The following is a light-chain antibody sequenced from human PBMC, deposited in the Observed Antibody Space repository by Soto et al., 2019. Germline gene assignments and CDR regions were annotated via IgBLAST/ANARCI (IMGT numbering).Light chain of an antibody. Sequence: DIQLTQSPSPLSASVGDRVAVTVLASQSISTYLHWYQQKPGKAPNLLIYAASTLQSGVPSRFSGSGSGTDFTLTISSLQPEDFATYFCQHGYSTPLTFGGGTKVDI. CDR3: QHGYSTPLT. CDR2: AAS. CDR1: QSISTY. V-gene: IGKV1-39*01. J-gene: IGKJ4*01.